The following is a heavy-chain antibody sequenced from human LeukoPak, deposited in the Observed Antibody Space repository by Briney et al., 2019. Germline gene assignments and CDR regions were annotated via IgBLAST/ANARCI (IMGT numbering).Heavy chain of an antibody. CDR1: GGSISSYY. CDR2: IYTSGST. V-gene: IGHV4-4*09. J-gene: IGHJ6*03. D-gene: IGHD2-2*01. CDR3: ARQGVVVVPAATRRYYYYYYMDV. Sequence: SETLSLTCTVSGGSISSYYWSWIRQPPGKGLEWIGYIYTSGSTNYNPSLKSRVTISVDTSKNQFSLKLSSVTAVDTAVYYCARQGVVVVPAATRRYYYYYYMDVWGKGTTVTVSS.